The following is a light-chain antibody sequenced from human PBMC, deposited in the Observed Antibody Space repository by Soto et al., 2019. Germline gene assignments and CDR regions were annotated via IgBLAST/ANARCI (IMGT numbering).Light chain of an antibody. CDR1: QDISTW. Sequence: DIQMTQSPSSVSASVGDRVTITCRASQDISTWLAWYQQKPGKAPKLLIYAASSLFSGVPSRFSGSGSGTDFTLTISSLQPEDFATYYCQQADSLPLVTFGQGTLLDLK. J-gene: IGKJ5*01. CDR3: QQADSLPLVT. V-gene: IGKV1-12*01. CDR2: AAS.